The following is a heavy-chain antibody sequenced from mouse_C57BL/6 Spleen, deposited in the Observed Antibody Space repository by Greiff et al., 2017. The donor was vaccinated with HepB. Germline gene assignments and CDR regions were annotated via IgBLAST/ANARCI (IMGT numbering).Heavy chain of an antibody. CDR3: ERSYYYGSSPCGY. CDR2: ISSGSSTS. J-gene: IGHJ2*01. V-gene: IGHV5-17*01. D-gene: IGHD1-1*01. CDR1: GFTFSDYG. Sequence: EVQRVESGGGLVKPGGSLKLSCAASGFTFSDYGMHWVRQAPEKGLEWVAYISSGSSTSYYADTVKGRFTISRDNAKNTRFLQMTSLRSEDAAMYYCERSYYYGSSPCGYWGQGTTLTVSS.